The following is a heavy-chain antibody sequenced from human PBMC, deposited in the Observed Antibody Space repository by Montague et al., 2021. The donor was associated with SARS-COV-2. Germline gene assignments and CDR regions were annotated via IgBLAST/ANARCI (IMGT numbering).Heavy chain of an antibody. CDR1: GFTVSSNY. CDR3: ASLGYCSGGSCSTDWFDP. CDR2: IYSGGST. D-gene: IGHD2-15*01. Sequence: SLRLSCAASGFTVSSNYMSWVRQAPGKGLEWVSVIYSGGSTYYADSVKGRFTLSRDNSKNTLYLQMNSLRAEDTAVYYCASLGYCSGGSCSTDWFDPWGQGTLVTVSS. V-gene: IGHV3-66*02. J-gene: IGHJ5*02.